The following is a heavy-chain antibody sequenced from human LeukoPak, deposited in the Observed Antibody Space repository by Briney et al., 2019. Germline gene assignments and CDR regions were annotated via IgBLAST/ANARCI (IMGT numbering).Heavy chain of an antibody. V-gene: IGHV3-30*19. CDR3: ARERGYSSSLDY. CDR2: ISYDGSNK. J-gene: IGHJ4*02. Sequence: GGSLRLSCAASGFRVRNYGMHWVRQAPGKGLGWVAVISYDGSNKYYADSVKGRFTISRDNSKNTLYLQMNSLRAEDTAVYYCARERGYSSSLDYWGQGTLVTVSS. D-gene: IGHD5-18*01. CDR1: GFRVRNYG.